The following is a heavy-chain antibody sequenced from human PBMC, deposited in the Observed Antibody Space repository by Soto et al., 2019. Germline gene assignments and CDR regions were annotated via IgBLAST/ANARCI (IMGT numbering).Heavy chain of an antibody. J-gene: IGHJ6*03. D-gene: IGHD3-10*01. CDR1: GFTFSSYT. Sequence: GGSLRLSCAASGFTFSSYTMNWVRQAPGKGLEWVSSISSNNNYIYYADSVKGRFTISRDNAMNSLYLQINSLGAEDTAVYHCATGSSPYFYYMDVWGKGTTVTVSS. V-gene: IGHV3-21*01. CDR2: ISSNNNYI. CDR3: ATGSSPYFYYMDV.